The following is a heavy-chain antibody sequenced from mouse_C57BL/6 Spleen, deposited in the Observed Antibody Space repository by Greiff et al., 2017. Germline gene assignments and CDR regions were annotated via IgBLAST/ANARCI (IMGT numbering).Heavy chain of an antibody. CDR3: ARSGPYDCYFYYAMDY. Sequence: QVQLKQSDAELVKPGASVKISCKASGYTFTDHTIHWMKQRPEQGLEWIGYIYPRDGSTKYNEKFKGKATLTADKSSSTAYMQLNSLPSEYSAVYFCARSGPYDCYFYYAMDYWGQGTSVTVSS. J-gene: IGHJ4*01. CDR1: GYTFTDHT. CDR2: IYPRDGST. V-gene: IGHV1-78*01. D-gene: IGHD2-3*01.